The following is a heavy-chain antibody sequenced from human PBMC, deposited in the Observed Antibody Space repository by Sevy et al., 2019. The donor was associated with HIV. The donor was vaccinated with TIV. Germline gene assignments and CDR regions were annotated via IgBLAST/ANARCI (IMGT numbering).Heavy chain of an antibody. CDR1: GFTISGNY. CDR2: IYSGGKT. Sequence: GGSLRLSCAASGFTISGNYMTWIRQAPGKGLEWVSVIYSGGKTYYADSVKGRFTISRDNSENTLYLQMNSLRPEDSALYFCARKRLAGYYYFYMDVWGKGTTVTVSS. J-gene: IGHJ6*03. CDR3: ARKRLAGYYYFYMDV. D-gene: IGHD6-19*01. V-gene: IGHV3-66*02.